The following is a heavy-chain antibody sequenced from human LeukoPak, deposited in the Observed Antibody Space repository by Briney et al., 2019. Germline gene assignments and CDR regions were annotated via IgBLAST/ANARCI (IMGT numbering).Heavy chain of an antibody. D-gene: IGHD4-17*01. CDR1: GFTFSSYI. CDR3: ARSLPSVGGDYPSRYAFDI. V-gene: IGHV3-30*04. CDR2: ISYDGRNK. Sequence: PGGSLRLSCAASGFTFSSYIMHWVRRAPGKGLEWVAVISYDGRNKIYADSVKGRFTIFRDNSQNTLYLQMNSLRAEDTAVYYCARSLPSVGGDYPSRYAFDIWGQGTMVTVSS. J-gene: IGHJ3*02.